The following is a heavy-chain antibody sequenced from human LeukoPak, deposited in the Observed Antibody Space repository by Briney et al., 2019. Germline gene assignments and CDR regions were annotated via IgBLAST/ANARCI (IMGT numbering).Heavy chain of an antibody. CDR3: ARCPRAGLDAFDI. J-gene: IGHJ3*02. D-gene: IGHD6-13*01. Sequence: SETLSLTCAVYGGSISSYYWSWIRQPPGKGLEWIGYIYYSGSTNYNPSLKSRVTISVDTSKNQFSLKLSSVTAADTAVYYCARCPRAGLDAFDIWGQGTMVTVSS. CDR2: IYYSGST. V-gene: IGHV4-59*01. CDR1: GGSISSYY.